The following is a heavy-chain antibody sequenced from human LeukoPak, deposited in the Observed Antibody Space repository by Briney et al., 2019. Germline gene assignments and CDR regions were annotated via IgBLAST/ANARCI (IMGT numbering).Heavy chain of an antibody. V-gene: IGHV3-11*01. D-gene: IGHD1/OR15-1a*01. CDR3: TRKRNNDFDAFDL. CDR1: GFTFSDYF. Sequence: PGGSLRLSCAASGFTFSDYFMSWVRQAPGKGLEWVAYISSSTTTIHYAESVRGRFTISRDNAENSLYLHMNSLRAEDTAVYYCTRKRNNDFDAFDLWGQGTLVTVSS. J-gene: IGHJ3*01. CDR2: ISSSTTTI.